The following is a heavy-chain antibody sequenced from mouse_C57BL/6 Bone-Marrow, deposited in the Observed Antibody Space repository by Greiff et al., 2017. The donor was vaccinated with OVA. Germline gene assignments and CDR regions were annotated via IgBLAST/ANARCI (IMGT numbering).Heavy chain of an antibody. V-gene: IGHV1-80*01. CDR2: IYPGDGDT. Sequence: VMLVESGAELVKPGASVKISCKASGYAFSSYWMNWVKQRPGKGLEWIGQIYPGDGDTNYNGKFKGKATLTADKSSSTAYMQLSSLTSEDSAVYFCARLDSTGDFDYWGQGTTLTVSS. D-gene: IGHD3-2*02. CDR1: GYAFSSYW. J-gene: IGHJ2*01. CDR3: ARLDSTGDFDY.